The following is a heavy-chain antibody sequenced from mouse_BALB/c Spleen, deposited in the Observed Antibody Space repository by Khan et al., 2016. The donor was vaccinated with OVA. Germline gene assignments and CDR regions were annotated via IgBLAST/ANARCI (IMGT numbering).Heavy chain of an antibody. J-gene: IGHJ2*01. V-gene: IGHV3-2*02. Sequence: ELQESGPGLVKPSQSLSLTCTVTDYSITSGYGWNWIRQFPGNKLEWMGYISYSGSTNYNPSLKSRISITRDHSKNQFFLQLNSVTTEDTDTYYCARTARIKYWGQGTTLTVSS. CDR1: DYSITSGYG. CDR2: ISYSGST. D-gene: IGHD1-2*01. CDR3: ARTARIKY.